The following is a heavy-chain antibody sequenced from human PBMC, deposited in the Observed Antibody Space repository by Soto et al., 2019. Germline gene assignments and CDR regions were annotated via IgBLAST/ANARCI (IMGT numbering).Heavy chain of an antibody. CDR2: IYWDDDK. CDR3: AHIPNYYQYDWFDP. Sequence: QITLKESGPTLVKPTQTLTLTCTFSGFSLTTRGVGVGWIRQPPGKALECLALIYWDDDKRYSPSLQSILSITKDSSKNPVVLTMTNVDPVDTAKYYCAHIPNYYQYDWFDPWGQGTLVSVSS. V-gene: IGHV2-5*02. D-gene: IGHD3-16*01. J-gene: IGHJ5*02. CDR1: GFSLTTRGVG.